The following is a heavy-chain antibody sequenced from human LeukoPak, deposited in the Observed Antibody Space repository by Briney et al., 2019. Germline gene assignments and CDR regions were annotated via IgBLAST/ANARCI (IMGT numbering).Heavy chain of an antibody. D-gene: IGHD6-13*01. CDR1: GGSISSGGYY. V-gene: IGHV4-31*03. CDR3: ASRHSKQQPYYYYMDI. Sequence: SQTLSLTCTVSGGSISSGGYYWSWIRQHPGKGLEWIGYIYYSGSTYYNPSLKSRVTISLDTSKNQFSLKLSSATAADTAVYYCASRHSKQQPYYYYMDIWGKGTTVTVSS. J-gene: IGHJ6*03. CDR2: IYYSGST.